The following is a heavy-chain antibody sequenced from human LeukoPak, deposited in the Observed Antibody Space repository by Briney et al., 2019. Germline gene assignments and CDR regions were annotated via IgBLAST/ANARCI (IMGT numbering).Heavy chain of an antibody. V-gene: IGHV3-30*18. CDR3: AKRSDYGGNRNYFDS. CDR2: ISRDGKTE. Sequence: GRPLRLSCVASGFTFSSYGMHWVRQAPGKGLEWVAVISRDGKTEHYADSVKGRFSISRDNSKNTLYLQILSLRAEDTAVYYCAKRSDYGGNRNYFDSWGQGTPVTVSS. J-gene: IGHJ4*02. CDR1: GFTFSSYG. D-gene: IGHD4-23*01.